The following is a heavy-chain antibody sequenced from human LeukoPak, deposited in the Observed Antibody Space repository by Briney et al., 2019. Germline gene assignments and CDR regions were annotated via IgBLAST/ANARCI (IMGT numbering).Heavy chain of an antibody. CDR2: INAGNGDT. CDR1: GYIFTKHG. CDR3: VREGTNAGSYYFGGWFGP. V-gene: IGHV1-3*01. Sequence: ASVNVSCKASGYIFTKHGMHWVRQAPGQRPEWMGRINAGNGDTKYSQKFQGRVSITRDTSASTAYMELSSLRSEDTAVYYCVREGTNAGSYYFGGWFGPWGQGTLVTVSS. J-gene: IGHJ5*02. D-gene: IGHD3-10*01.